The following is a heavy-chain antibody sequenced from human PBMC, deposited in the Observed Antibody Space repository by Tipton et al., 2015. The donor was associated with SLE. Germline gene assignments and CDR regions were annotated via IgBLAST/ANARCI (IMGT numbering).Heavy chain of an antibody. CDR1: GVSISSDGYN. V-gene: IGHV4-61*08. J-gene: IGHJ3*02. CDR2: IYYSGST. D-gene: IGHD3-16*01. CDR3: AREKGDAYPNLVAFDI. Sequence: TLSLTCTVSGVSISSDGYNWSWIRQPPGKGLEWIGYIYYSGSTNYNPSLKSRVTISVDTSKNQFSLKLNSVTAADTAVYYCAREKGDAYPNLVAFDIWGQGTMVTVSS.